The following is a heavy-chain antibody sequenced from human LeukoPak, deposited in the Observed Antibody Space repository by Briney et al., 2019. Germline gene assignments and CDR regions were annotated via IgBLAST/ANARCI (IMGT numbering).Heavy chain of an antibody. CDR1: GFTFSTYW. J-gene: IGHJ4*02. Sequence: GGSLRLSCAASGFTFSTYWMNWVRQAPGKGLEWVANIKQDGGEKYYVDSVKGRFTISRDNAKNSLYLQMNSLRAEDTAVYYCARGRYCSGNRCSFFDYWGQGTLVTVCS. CDR2: IKQDGGEK. D-gene: IGHD2-15*01. V-gene: IGHV3-7*01. CDR3: ARGRYCSGNRCSFFDY.